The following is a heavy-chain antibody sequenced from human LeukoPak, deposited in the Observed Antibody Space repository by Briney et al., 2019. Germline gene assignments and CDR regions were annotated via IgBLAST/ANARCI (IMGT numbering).Heavy chain of an antibody. CDR2: IYYSGGT. CDR3: ARHDYSNHEEQPTIDY. D-gene: IGHD4-4*01. V-gene: IGHV4-30-4*01. CDR1: GDSISDGDYY. J-gene: IGHJ4*02. Sequence: SETLSLTCTVSGDSISDGDYYWSWIRQPPGKGLEWLGYIYYSGGTYYNPSLKSRVTISVDTSKNQFSLKLSSVTAADTAVYYCARHDYSNHEEQPTIDYWGQGTLVTVSS.